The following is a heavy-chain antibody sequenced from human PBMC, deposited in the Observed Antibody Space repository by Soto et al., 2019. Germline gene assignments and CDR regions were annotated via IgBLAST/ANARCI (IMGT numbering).Heavy chain of an antibody. CDR1: GGSISNAQYY. Sequence: QVHLQESGPGLVKPSQTLSLTCTVSGGSISNAQYYWAWIRQYPGKGLEWIGYIYYSGNTYYSPSIKRRVSLSTDTSKNLFSLKVNSVTAADTAVYYCAKTYGPFGWLDPWGQGTLVTVSS. J-gene: IGHJ5*02. D-gene: IGHD3-10*01. V-gene: IGHV4-31*03. CDR3: AKTYGPFGWLDP. CDR2: IYYSGNT.